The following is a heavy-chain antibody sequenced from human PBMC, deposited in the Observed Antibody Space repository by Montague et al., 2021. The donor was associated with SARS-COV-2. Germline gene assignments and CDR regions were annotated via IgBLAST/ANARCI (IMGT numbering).Heavy chain of an antibody. CDR1: GGSISSSSYS. Sequence: LRLSCTVSGGSISSSSYSWGWIRQPPGKGLEWIGSIYYSGSTYYNPSLKSRVTISVDTSKNQFSLKLSSVTAADTAVYYCARHGKTRIAMIVVVIGYFDYWGQGTLVTVSS. D-gene: IGHD3-22*01. CDR2: IYYSGST. CDR3: ARHGKTRIAMIVVVIGYFDY. J-gene: IGHJ4*02. V-gene: IGHV4-39*01.